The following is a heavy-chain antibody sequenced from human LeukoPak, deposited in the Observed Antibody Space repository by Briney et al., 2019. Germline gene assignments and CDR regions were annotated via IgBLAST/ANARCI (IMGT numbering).Heavy chain of an antibody. CDR1: GLIFSSYS. D-gene: IGHD3-22*01. V-gene: IGHV3-48*02. J-gene: IGHJ4*02. CDR2: ISTTGSTI. Sequence: PGGSLRLSCAASGLIFSSYSMNWVRQAPGKGLEWVSYISTTGSTIYYADSVKGRFTISRDNAKNSLYLQMNSLRDEDTAVYYCARDRSSSGYYPFDYWGQGTLVTVSS. CDR3: ARDRSSSGYYPFDY.